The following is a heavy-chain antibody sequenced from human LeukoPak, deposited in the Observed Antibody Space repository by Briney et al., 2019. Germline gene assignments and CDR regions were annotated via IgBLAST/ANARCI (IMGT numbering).Heavy chain of an antibody. J-gene: IGHJ4*02. CDR3: ARDNGENYHTAFDY. D-gene: IGHD2-8*01. CDR2: IHGDGRTT. V-gene: IGHV3-74*01. CDR1: GFTFSSYW. Sequence: GGSLRLSCAASGFTFSSYWIHWVRQVPGKGLVWVSRIHGDGRTTTYADSVKGRFTISRDDAKNTLYLQMNSLRAEDTAVYYCARDNGENYHTAFDYWGQGTLVTVSS.